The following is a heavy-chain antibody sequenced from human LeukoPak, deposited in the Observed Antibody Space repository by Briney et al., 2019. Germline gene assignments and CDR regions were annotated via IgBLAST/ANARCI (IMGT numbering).Heavy chain of an antibody. D-gene: IGHD6-19*01. Sequence: GESLKISCKGSGYSLTSYWIGWVRQMPGKGLEWMGIIYPGDSDTRYSPSFQGQVTISADKSISTAYLQWSSLKASDTAMYYCARQWLVPGDAFDIWGQGTMVTVSS. CDR1: GYSLTSYW. V-gene: IGHV5-51*01. J-gene: IGHJ3*02. CDR2: IYPGDSDT. CDR3: ARQWLVPGDAFDI.